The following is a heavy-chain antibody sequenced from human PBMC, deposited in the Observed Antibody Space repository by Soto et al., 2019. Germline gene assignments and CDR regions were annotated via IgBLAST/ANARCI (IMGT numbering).Heavy chain of an antibody. Sequence: SLRLPCAASGFTVRGGGMHWVRQARGRGLEWVALISYDGSIKYYADSVRGRFTISRDNSKNTLYLQMNSLRAEDTAVYYCANSEYSRYKNIDVWGQGTTVTVSS. CDR1: GFTVRGGG. D-gene: IGHD5-18*01. J-gene: IGHJ6*02. CDR2: ISYDGSIK. CDR3: ANSEYSRYKNIDV. V-gene: IGHV3-30*18.